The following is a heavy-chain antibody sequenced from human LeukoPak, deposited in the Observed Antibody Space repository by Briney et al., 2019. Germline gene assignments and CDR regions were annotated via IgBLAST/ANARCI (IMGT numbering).Heavy chain of an antibody. CDR2: INSDGSST. Sequence: PGGSLRLSCAASGSTFSSYWMHWVRQAPGKGLVWVSRINSDGSSTSYADSVKGRFTISRDNAKNTLYLQMNSLRAEDTAVYYCARDGGGGDYGYWGQGTLVTVSS. CDR1: GSTFSSYW. D-gene: IGHD3-16*01. V-gene: IGHV3-74*01. CDR3: ARDGGGGDYGY. J-gene: IGHJ4*02.